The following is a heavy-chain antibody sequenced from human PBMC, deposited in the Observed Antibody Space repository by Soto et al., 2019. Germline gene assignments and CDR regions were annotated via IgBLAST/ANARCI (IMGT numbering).Heavy chain of an antibody. CDR3: AKGEYYYGSGIPYYGMDV. D-gene: IGHD3-10*01. Sequence: ESGGGVVQPGMSLRLSCAASGFTFSSYGMHWVRQAPGKGLEWVAVISYDGSNRYYADSVKGRFTISRDSSKNTLYLEMNSLRAEDTAVYYCAKGEYYYGSGIPYYGMDVWGQGTTVTVSS. J-gene: IGHJ6*02. CDR2: ISYDGSNR. CDR1: GFTFSSYG. V-gene: IGHV3-30*18.